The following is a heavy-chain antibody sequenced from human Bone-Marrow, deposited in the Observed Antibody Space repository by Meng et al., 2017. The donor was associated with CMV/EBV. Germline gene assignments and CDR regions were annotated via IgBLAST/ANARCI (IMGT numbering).Heavy chain of an antibody. D-gene: IGHD2-21*02. CDR2: IIPLFGTV. CDR3: AGGSAGRRGIVLVTAALGAFDV. Sequence: SVKVSCKASGGTFSNYAVTWVRRAAGQGLEWMGGIIPLFGTVDYAQKFQGRVTITTDEATTTAYMELTSLKSEDTAVYFCAGGSAGRRGIVLVTAALGAFDVWGQGTRVAVSS. J-gene: IGHJ3*01. CDR1: GGTFSNYA. V-gene: IGHV1-69*05.